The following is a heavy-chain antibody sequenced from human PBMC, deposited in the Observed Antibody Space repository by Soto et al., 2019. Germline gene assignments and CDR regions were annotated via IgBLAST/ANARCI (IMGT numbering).Heavy chain of an antibody. V-gene: IGHV4-34*01. CDR3: ARVVPNRGYYGMDV. CDR1: GGSFSGYY. J-gene: IGHJ6*02. Sequence: SETLSLTCAVYGGSFSGYYWSWIRQPPGKGLEWIGEINHSGSTNYNPSLKSRVTISVDTSKNQFSLKLSSVTAADTAVYYCARVVPNRGYYGMDVWGQGTTVTVSS. D-gene: IGHD2-2*01. CDR2: INHSGST.